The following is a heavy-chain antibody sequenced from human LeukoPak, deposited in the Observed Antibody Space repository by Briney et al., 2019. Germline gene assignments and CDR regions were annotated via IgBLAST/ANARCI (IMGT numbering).Heavy chain of an antibody. V-gene: IGHV3-23*01. J-gene: IGHJ4*02. CDR2: ISGSGGST. CDR3: AKGGCSGGSFYYPYYFDY. CDR1: GFTFSSYA. Sequence: GESLKISCAASGFTFSSYAMSWVRQAPGKGLEWVSAISGSGGSTYYADSMKGRFTISRDNSKNTLYLQMNSLRAEDTAVYYCAKGGCSGGSFYYPYYFDYWGQGALVTVSS. D-gene: IGHD2-15*01.